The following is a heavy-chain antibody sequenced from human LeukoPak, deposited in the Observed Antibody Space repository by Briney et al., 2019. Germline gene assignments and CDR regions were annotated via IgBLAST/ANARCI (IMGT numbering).Heavy chain of an antibody. V-gene: IGHV4-59*01. Sequence: SETLSLTCTVSGGSISSYYWSWIRQPPGKGLEWIGYIYYSGSTNYNPSLKSRVTISVDTSKNQFSLKLSSVTAADTAAYYCARGIAAAGTDPFDYWGQGTLVTVSS. CDR2: IYYSGST. CDR3: ARGIAAAGTDPFDY. J-gene: IGHJ4*02. D-gene: IGHD6-13*01. CDR1: GGSISSYY.